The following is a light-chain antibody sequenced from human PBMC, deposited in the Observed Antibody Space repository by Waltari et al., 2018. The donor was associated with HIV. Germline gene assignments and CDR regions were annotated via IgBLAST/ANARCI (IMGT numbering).Light chain of an antibody. CDR1: QTISTY. V-gene: IGKV1-9*01. J-gene: IGKJ4*01. Sequence: RVSIACRANQTISTYLAWYQQKPGKAPKLLLYGASILQTGVPSRFTGRGSGTEFHLTITSLQPEDFATYYCQQVNSYPLTFGRGTKVEVK. CDR3: QQVNSYPLT. CDR2: GAS.